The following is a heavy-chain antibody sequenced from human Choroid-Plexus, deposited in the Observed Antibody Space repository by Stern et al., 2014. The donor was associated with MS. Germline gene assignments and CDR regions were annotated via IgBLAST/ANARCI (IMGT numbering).Heavy chain of an antibody. V-gene: IGHV3-72*01. CDR1: GFIFSDQH. D-gene: IGHD1-26*01. CDR3: ARSTVGITPFDY. CDR2: RRHKGRSYTT. J-gene: IGHJ4*02. Sequence: EVQLLESGGGLVQPGGSLRLSCAASGFIFSDQHMDWVRQAPGKGLEWVARRRHKGRSYTTEYAASGQGRFTISRDDSQSSLFLQMNSLKTEDTALYYCARSTVGITPFDYWGQGTLVTVSS.